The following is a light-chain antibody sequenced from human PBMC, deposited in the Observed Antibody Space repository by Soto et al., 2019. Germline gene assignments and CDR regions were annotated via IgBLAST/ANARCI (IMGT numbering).Light chain of an antibody. CDR1: QSVSSY. Sequence: EIVLTQSPATLSLSPGERATLSCRASQSVSSYLAWYQQKPGQAPRLLIYDASNRATGIPARFSGSGSGTDFTLTISSLEPEDFAVYYFQQRSNWPLTFGGGNKVEI. J-gene: IGKJ4*01. CDR3: QQRSNWPLT. V-gene: IGKV3-11*01. CDR2: DAS.